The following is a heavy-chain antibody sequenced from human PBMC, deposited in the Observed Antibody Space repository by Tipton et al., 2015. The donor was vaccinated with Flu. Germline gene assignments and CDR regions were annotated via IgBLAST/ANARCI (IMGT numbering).Heavy chain of an antibody. CDR3: AREDPLSIAARGEGWFDP. V-gene: IGHV4-59*01. D-gene: IGHD6-6*01. CDR1: GGSISSYY. CDR2: IYYSGST. Sequence: TLSLTCTVSGGSISSYYWSWIRQPPGKGLEWIGYIYYSGSTNYNPSLKSRVTISVDTSKNQFSLKLSSVTAADTAVYYCAREDPLSIAARGEGWFDPWGQGTLVTVSS. J-gene: IGHJ5*02.